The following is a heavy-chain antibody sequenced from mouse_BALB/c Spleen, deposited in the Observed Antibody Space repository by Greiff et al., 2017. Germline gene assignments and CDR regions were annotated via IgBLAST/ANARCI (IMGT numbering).Heavy chain of an antibody. Sequence: EVHLVESGGGLVQPGGSRKLSCAASGFTFSSFGMHWVRQAPEKGLEWVAYISSGSSTIYYADTVKGRFTSSRDNPKNTLFLQMTSLRSEDTAMYYCARSGGSVVARDYYAMDDWGQGTSVTVSS. J-gene: IGHJ4*01. CDR2: ISSGSSTI. CDR1: GFTFSSFG. CDR3: ARSGGSVVARDYYAMDD. V-gene: IGHV5-17*02. D-gene: IGHD1-1*01.